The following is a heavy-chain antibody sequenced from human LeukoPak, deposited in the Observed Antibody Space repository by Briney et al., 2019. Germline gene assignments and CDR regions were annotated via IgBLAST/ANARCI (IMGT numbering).Heavy chain of an antibody. Sequence: GGSLRLSCAASGFTFSSYGRHWVRQAPGKGLEWVAFIRYDGGKKYYADSVKGRFPIARDNSKNTLYLHINSLRAEDTAVYYCVKDNPLDYWGQGTLVIVSS. V-gene: IGHV3-30*02. D-gene: IGHD1-14*01. CDR3: VKDNPLDY. J-gene: IGHJ4*02. CDR1: GFTFSSYG. CDR2: IRYDGGKK.